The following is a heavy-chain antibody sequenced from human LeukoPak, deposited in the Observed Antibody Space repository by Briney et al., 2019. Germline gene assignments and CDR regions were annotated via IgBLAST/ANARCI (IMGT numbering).Heavy chain of an antibody. CDR3: ARDRLAYAFDI. J-gene: IGHJ3*02. V-gene: IGHV4-39*07. Sequence: SETLSLTCTVSGGSISSSSYYWGWIRQPPGKGLEWIGSIYYSGSTYYNPSLKSRVTISVDTSKNQFSLKLSSVTAADTAVYYCARDRLAYAFDIWGQGTMVTVSS. CDR1: GGSISSSSYY. D-gene: IGHD6-19*01. CDR2: IYYSGST.